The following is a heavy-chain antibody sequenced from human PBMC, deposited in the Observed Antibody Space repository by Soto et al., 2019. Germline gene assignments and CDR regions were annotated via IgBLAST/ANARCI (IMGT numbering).Heavy chain of an antibody. D-gene: IGHD3-10*01. CDR3: ARGAMGNYYNDY. CDR1: GFTFSSYW. J-gene: IGHJ4*02. V-gene: IGHV3-74*01. Sequence: EVHLVESGGGLVQSGGSLRLSCAASGFTFSSYWMHWVRQAPGKGLVWVSRIKGDGISTNYADSVKGRFTISRDNAKDTMFLQMNGLSADDTAVYYCARGAMGNYYNDYWGQGTLVTVSS. CDR2: IKGDGIST.